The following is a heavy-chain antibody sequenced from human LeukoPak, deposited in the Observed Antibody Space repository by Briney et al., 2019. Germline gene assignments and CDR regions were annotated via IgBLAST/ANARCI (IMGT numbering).Heavy chain of an antibody. J-gene: IGHJ4*02. CDR3: AASRNYDFWSGSDY. CDR2: IIPIFGTA. D-gene: IGHD3-3*01. Sequence: SVMVSCKASGGTFSSYAISWVRQAPGQGLEWMGGIIPIFGTANYAQKFQGRVTITTDESTSTAYMELSSLRSEDTAVYYCAASRNYDFWSGSDYWGQGTLVTVSS. V-gene: IGHV1-69*05. CDR1: GGTFSSYA.